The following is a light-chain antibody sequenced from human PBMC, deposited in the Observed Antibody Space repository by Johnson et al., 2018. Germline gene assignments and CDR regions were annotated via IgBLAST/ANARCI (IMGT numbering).Light chain of an antibody. V-gene: IGLV1-51*02. J-gene: IGLJ1*01. CDR2: ENN. Sequence: QSVLTQPPSVSAAPGQKVTISCSGSSSNIGNNYVSWYQQLPGTAPKLLIYENNKRPSGIPDRFSGSKSGTSATLGITGLQTGDEAEYYCGPWDRSLSAGHVFRTVTKVTVL. CDR1: SSNIGNNY. CDR3: GPWDRSLSAGHV.